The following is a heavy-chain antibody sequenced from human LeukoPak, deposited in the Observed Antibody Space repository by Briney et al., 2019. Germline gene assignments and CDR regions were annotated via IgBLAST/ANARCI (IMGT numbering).Heavy chain of an antibody. D-gene: IGHD6-13*01. CDR1: GGSISSSSHY. CDR3: ATQYSSSWYLWNGNWFDP. CDR2: IYYSGST. Sequence: SETLSLTCTVSGGSISSSSHYWGWIRQPPGKGLEWIGSIYYSGSTYYNPSLKSRVTISVDTTKNQFSLRLSSVTAADTAVYYCATQYSSSWYLWNGNWFDPWGQGTLVTVSS. J-gene: IGHJ5*02. V-gene: IGHV4-39*01.